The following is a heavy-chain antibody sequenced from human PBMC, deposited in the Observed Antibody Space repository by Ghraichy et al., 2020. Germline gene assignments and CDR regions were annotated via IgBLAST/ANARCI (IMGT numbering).Heavy chain of an antibody. J-gene: IGHJ4*02. CDR1: GGSISSTTYY. V-gene: IGHV4-39*01. CDR2: IFYGGST. Sequence: SQTLSLTCTVSGGSISSTTYYWGWIRQPPGKWLGWIGSIFYGGSTSYNPSLKSRVTMSVHTSTDPCSLKLTSVTAADTAVSYCARQYFDVLTGFYIWGQGTRVNVSA. CDR3: ARQYFDVLTGFYI. D-gene: IGHD3-9*01.